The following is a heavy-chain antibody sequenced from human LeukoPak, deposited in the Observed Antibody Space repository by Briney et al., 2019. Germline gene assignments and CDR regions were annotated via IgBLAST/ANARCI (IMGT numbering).Heavy chain of an antibody. D-gene: IGHD2-2*01. Sequence: PSQTLSLTCTVSGGSISSGDYYWSWIRQPPGKGLEWIGYIYYSGSTYYNPSLKSRVTISVDTSKNQFSLKLSSVTAADTAVYYCARMEGCSSTSCYNYWYFDLWGRGTLVTVSS. CDR1: GGSISSGDYY. J-gene: IGHJ2*01. V-gene: IGHV4-30-4*08. CDR3: ARMEGCSSTSCYNYWYFDL. CDR2: IYYSGST.